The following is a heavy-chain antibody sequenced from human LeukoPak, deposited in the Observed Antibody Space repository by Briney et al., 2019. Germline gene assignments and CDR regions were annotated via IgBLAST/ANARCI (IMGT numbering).Heavy chain of an antibody. CDR1: GFTFSSYA. Sequence: GGSLRLSCAASGFTFSSYAMSWVRQAPGKGLEWVSAISGSGGSTYYADSVKGRFTISGDNSKNTLYLQMNSLRAEDTAVYYCAKDDYGSGTPTDYWGQGTLVTVSS. CDR2: ISGSGGST. J-gene: IGHJ4*02. D-gene: IGHD3-10*01. CDR3: AKDDYGSGTPTDY. V-gene: IGHV3-23*01.